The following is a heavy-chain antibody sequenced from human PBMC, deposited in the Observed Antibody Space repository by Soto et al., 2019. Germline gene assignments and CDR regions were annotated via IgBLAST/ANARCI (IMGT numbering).Heavy chain of an antibody. D-gene: IGHD1-1*01. Sequence: QVHLVQSGAEVKKPGASVKVSCKASGYTFTSYGITWVRQAPGQGLEWMGWISAHNGNTDYAQKLQGRVIVTRDTSTSPAYMELRSLISDETAVYYCARGRYGDYWGQGDLVTVSS. CDR1: GYTFTSYG. CDR2: ISAHNGNT. CDR3: ARGRYGDY. V-gene: IGHV1-18*01. J-gene: IGHJ4*02.